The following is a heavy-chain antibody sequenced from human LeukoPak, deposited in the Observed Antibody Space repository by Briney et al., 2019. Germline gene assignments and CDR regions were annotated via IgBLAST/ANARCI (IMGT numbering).Heavy chain of an antibody. J-gene: IGHJ4*02. CDR1: GGSISSYY. Sequence: PSETLSLTCTVSGGSISSYYWSWIRQPPGKGLEWIGYIYYSGSTNYNPSLKSRVTISLDKSKNQFSLNLTSVTAADTAVYYCARGGATYYYFDFWGQGTLVTVSS. CDR2: IYYSGST. D-gene: IGHD1-26*01. CDR3: ARGGATYYYFDF. V-gene: IGHV4-59*12.